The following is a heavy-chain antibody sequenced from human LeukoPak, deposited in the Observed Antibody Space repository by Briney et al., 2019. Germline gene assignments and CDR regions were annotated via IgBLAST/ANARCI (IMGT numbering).Heavy chain of an antibody. CDR3: AREGGYYDFDP. V-gene: IGHV4-4*07. CDR2: VFSNGDT. CDR1: GGSVISYI. Sequence: KSSETLSLTCTVAGGSVISYIWNWVRQPAGKQLEWVGRVFSNGDTDYNPSLKSRVTISVDTSKNQFSLKLSSVTAADTAAYYCAREGGYYDFDPWGQGTLVTVSS. J-gene: IGHJ5*02. D-gene: IGHD3-3*01.